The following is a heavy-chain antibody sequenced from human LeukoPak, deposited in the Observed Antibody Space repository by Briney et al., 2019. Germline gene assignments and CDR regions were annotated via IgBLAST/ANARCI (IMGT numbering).Heavy chain of an antibody. J-gene: IGHJ4*02. CDR3: ATDSGAVAGRGYCFDY. D-gene: IGHD6-19*01. CDR1: GYTLTELS. CDR2: FDPEDGET. V-gene: IGHV1-24*01. Sequence: GASVKVSCKVSGYTLTELSMHWVRQAPGKGLEWMGGFDPEDGETIYAQKFQGRVTMTEDTSTDTAYMELSSLRSEDTAVYYCATDSGAVAGRGYCFDYWGQGTLVTVSS.